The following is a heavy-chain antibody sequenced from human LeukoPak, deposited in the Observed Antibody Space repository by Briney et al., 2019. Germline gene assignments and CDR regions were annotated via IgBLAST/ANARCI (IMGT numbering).Heavy chain of an antibody. Sequence: SETLSLTCAVSGYSISSGYYWGWIRQPPGKGLEWIASMYHSGSTYYNPSLKSRVTISVDTSKNHFSLKLSSVTAADTAVYYCARVETRGAFAIWGQGTMVTVSS. D-gene: IGHD5-18*01. CDR2: MYHSGST. V-gene: IGHV4-38-2*01. J-gene: IGHJ3*02. CDR3: ARVETRGAFAI. CDR1: GYSISSGYY.